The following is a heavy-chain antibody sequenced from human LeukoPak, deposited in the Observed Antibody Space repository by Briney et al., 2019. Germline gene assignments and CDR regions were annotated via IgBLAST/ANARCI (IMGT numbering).Heavy chain of an antibody. CDR2: INHSGST. V-gene: IGHV4-34*01. Sequence: SETLSLTCAVYGGSLSGYYWSWIRQPPGKGLEWIGEINHSGSTNYNPSLKSRVTISVDTSKNQFSLKLSSVTAADTAVYYCARGNWGLFDYWGQGTLVTVSS. CDR1: GGSLSGYY. CDR3: ARGNWGLFDY. D-gene: IGHD7-27*01. J-gene: IGHJ4*02.